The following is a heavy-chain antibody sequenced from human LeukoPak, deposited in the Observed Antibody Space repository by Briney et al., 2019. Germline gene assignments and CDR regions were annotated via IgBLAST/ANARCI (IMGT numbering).Heavy chain of an antibody. CDR2: IYDDGSRE. CDR1: GFTFSNYG. J-gene: IGHJ4*02. Sequence: PGGSLRLSCAASGFTFSNYGMHWVRQAPGKGLEWVAVIYDDGSREHFADSVKGRFTISRDNSKNTVVLQMNSLRADDTAVYYCARDLKSVYVDSWGQGTLVTVSS. CDR3: ARDLKSVYVDS. V-gene: IGHV3-33*01. D-gene: IGHD3-3*01.